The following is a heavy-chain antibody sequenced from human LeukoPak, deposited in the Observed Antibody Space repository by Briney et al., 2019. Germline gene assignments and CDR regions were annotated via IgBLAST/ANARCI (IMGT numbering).Heavy chain of an antibody. Sequence: ASVKVSCKASGYTFTSYYMHWVRQAPGQGLEWMGIINPSGGSTSYAQKFQGRVTMTTDTSTSTAYMELRSLRSDDTAVYYCARDTHYYGSGPHYYYYMDVWGKGTTVTISS. CDR3: ARDTHYYGSGPHYYYYMDV. D-gene: IGHD3-10*01. V-gene: IGHV1-46*01. CDR2: INPSGGST. J-gene: IGHJ6*03. CDR1: GYTFTSYY.